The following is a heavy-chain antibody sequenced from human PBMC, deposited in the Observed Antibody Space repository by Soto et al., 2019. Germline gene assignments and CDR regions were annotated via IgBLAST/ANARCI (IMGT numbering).Heavy chain of an antibody. CDR2: IIPIFGTA. V-gene: IGHV1-69*13. J-gene: IGHJ4*02. D-gene: IGHD3-10*01. CDR3: ARGHGSGSPPTFDY. CDR1: GGTFRSYA. Sequence: SVKVSCRASGGTFRSYAISWVRQAPGQGLEWMGGIIPIFGTANYAQKFQGRVTITADESTSTAYMELSSLRSEDTAVYYCARGHGSGSPPTFDYWGQGTLVTVSS.